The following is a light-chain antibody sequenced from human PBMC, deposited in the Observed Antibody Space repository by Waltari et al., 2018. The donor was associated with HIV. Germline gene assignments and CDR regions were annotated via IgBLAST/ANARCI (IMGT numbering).Light chain of an antibody. CDR2: DVS. CDR1: SSDVGGYNY. V-gene: IGLV2-14*03. Sequence: QSALTQPASVSGSPGQSITISCLGTSSDVGGYNYVPWYQQHPGKAPKLMIYDVSNRPSGVSNRFSGSKSGNTASLTISGLQAEDEADYYCSSYTSSSPYAFGTGTKVTVL. J-gene: IGLJ1*01. CDR3: SSYTSSSPYA.